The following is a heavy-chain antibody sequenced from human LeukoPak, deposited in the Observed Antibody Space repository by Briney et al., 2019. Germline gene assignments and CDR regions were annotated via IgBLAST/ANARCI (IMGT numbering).Heavy chain of an antibody. D-gene: IGHD2-21*02. CDR1: GGSISSGDYY. CDR2: INHSGST. Sequence: SQTLSLTCTVSGGSISSGDYYWSWIRQPPGKGLEWIGEINHSGSTNYNPSLKSRVTISVDTSKNQFSLKLSSVTAADTAVYYCARGLGSVTRAYYYYYYMDVWGKGTTVTVSS. J-gene: IGHJ6*03. V-gene: IGHV4-30-4*08. CDR3: ARGLGSVTRAYYYYYYMDV.